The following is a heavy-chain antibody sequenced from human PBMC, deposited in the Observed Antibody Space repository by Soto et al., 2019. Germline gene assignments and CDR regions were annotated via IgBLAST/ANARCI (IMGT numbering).Heavy chain of an antibody. CDR2: IYYSGST. D-gene: IGHD3-3*01. J-gene: IGHJ5*02. Sequence: SETLSLTCSVSGGSISSGYYYWSWIRQPPGKGLEWIGYIYYSGSTYYNPSLKSRVTISVDTSKNQFSLKLSSVTAADTAVYYCARDERFLEWSMFDPWGQGTLVTVSS. CDR3: ARDERFLEWSMFDP. CDR1: GGSISSGYYY. V-gene: IGHV4-30-4*01.